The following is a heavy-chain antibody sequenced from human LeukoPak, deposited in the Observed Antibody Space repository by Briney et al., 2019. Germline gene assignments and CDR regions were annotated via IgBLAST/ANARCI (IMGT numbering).Heavy chain of an antibody. CDR1: GFTLSYSW. Sequence: GGSLRLSCEASGFTLSYSWMSWVRQAPGKGLEWVARIKQDGSEKYYVGSVKGRFNISRDNAKSSLYLHMNSLRAEDTAAYYCAREHFTYHYYYMDVWGKGTTVVVSS. V-gene: IGHV3-7*01. CDR3: AREHFTYHYYYMDV. D-gene: IGHD3-3*02. J-gene: IGHJ6*03. CDR2: IKQDGSEK.